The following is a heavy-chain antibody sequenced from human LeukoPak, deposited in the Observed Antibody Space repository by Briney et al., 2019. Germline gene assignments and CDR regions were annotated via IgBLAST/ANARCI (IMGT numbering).Heavy chain of an antibody. CDR1: GYSFTSYW. CDR3: ARLSYGSGSYYLTRIDY. D-gene: IGHD3-10*01. J-gene: IGHJ4*02. V-gene: IGHV5-51*01. Sequence: GESLKISRKGSGYSFTSYWIGWVRQMPGKGLEWMGIIYPGDSDTRYSPSFQGQVTISADKSISTAYLQWSSLKASDTAMYYCARLSYGSGSYYLTRIDYWGQGTLVTVSS. CDR2: IYPGDSDT.